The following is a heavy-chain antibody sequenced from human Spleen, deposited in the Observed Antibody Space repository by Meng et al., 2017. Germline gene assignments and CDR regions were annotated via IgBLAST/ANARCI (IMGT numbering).Heavy chain of an antibody. D-gene: IGHD1-1*01. CDR3: ARDLEENRWFDY. V-gene: IGHV4-31*03. J-gene: IGHJ4*02. Sequence: VQFLDPGPGFVNPSQTLSITGTVSGGSISSGGYYWSWIRQYPGKGMECIGYIYYSGSTYYNPSLKSRVTISVDTSKNQFSLKLSSVTAADTAVYYCARDLEENRWFDYWGQGTLVTVSS. CDR1: GGSISSGGYY. CDR2: IYYSGST.